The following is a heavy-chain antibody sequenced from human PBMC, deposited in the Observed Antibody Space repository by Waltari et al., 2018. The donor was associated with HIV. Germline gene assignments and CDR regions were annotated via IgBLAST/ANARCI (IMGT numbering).Heavy chain of an antibody. J-gene: IGHJ4*02. D-gene: IGHD6-6*01. Sequence: EVQLVASGGGLVQPGGSLRLSCAASGFTFSSYDMPWVRQTTGKGLEWVSAIGTAGDTYYPDSVKGRFTISRENGKNALYLQMNSLRAGDTAVYYCTKSRPSDPVPFDYWGQGTLVTVSS. CDR2: IGTAGDT. CDR3: TKSRPSDPVPFDY. CDR1: GFTFSSYD. V-gene: IGHV3-13*01.